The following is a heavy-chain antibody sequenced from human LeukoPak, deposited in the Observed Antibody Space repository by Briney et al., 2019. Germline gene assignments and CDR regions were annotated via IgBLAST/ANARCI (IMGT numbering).Heavy chain of an antibody. CDR2: INHSGTI. D-gene: IGHD2-2*01. V-gene: IGHV4-34*01. CDR3: ARNREPSATIDY. J-gene: IGHJ4*02. Sequence: SETLSPTCAVYGESFSGYYWNWIRQPPGKGLEWIGEINHSGTINYNPSLKSRVTISVDISKNQFSLKLTSMTAADTAVYYCARNREPSATIDYWSQGTLATVSS. CDR1: GESFSGYY.